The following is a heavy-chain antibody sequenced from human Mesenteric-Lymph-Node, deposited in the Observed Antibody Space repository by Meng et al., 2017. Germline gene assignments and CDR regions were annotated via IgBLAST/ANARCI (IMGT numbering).Heavy chain of an antibody. CDR1: GGSFSVYY. Sequence: QMQLRQWGAGLLKPPGTLPLTCAVSGGSFSVYYWNWIRQPPGKGLEWIGEIIHGGSPSYNPSLKSRVTISIDTSKNQLSLMLSSVTAADTAVYYCARRPTGIDYWGQGTLVTVSS. CDR2: IIHGGSP. CDR3: ARRPTGIDY. V-gene: IGHV4-34*12. J-gene: IGHJ4*02. D-gene: IGHD2-8*02.